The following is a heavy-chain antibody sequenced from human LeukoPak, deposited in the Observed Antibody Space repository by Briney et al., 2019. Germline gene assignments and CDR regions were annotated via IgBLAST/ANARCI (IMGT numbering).Heavy chain of an antibody. CDR2: ISTDGSST. D-gene: IGHD5-18*01. CDR1: GFTFSRYW. Sequence: GGSVRLSCAASGFTFSRYWMHWLRQAPGKGLVWVSRISTDGSSTSYADSVKGRFTISRDNSKNTLYLQMNTLRAEDTAVYYCARDLGYSHVYSFNYWGQGTLVTVSS. J-gene: IGHJ4*02. V-gene: IGHV3-74*01. CDR3: ARDLGYSHVYSFNY.